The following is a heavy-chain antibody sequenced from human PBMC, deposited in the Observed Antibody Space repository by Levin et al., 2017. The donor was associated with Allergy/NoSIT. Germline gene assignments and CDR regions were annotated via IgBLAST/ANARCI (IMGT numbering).Heavy chain of an antibody. CDR2: IYPADSDT. D-gene: IGHD2-21*01. CDR1: GYSFISYW. V-gene: IGHV5-51*01. Sequence: GESLKISCKGSGYSFISYWIGWVRQMPGKGLEWMGIIYPADSDTRYSPSFQCQVTISADNSISTASLQRRRLKASDTANYYCARSGGEDSSAPYYYYGMDVWGQGTTVTVSS. J-gene: IGHJ6*02. CDR3: ARSGGEDSSAPYYYYGMDV.